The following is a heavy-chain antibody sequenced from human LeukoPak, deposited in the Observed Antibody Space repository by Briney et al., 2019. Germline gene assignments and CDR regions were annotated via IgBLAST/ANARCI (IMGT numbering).Heavy chain of an antibody. Sequence: PGGSLRLSCAASGFTFNSNGMHWVRQAPGKGLEGVALIWYDGGNKYYADSVKGRFTISRDNSKNTLYLQMDSLRAEDTAVYYCAKAGDNSGYYPAFYYYMDVWGRGTTVTVSS. J-gene: IGHJ6*03. CDR1: GFTFNSNG. D-gene: IGHD3-22*01. CDR3: AKAGDNSGYYPAFYYYMDV. V-gene: IGHV3-33*06. CDR2: IWYDGGNK.